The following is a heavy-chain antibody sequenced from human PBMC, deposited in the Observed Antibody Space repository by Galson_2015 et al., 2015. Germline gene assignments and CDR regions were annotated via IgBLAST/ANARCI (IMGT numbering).Heavy chain of an antibody. CDR2: IYGGGST. J-gene: IGHJ4*02. V-gene: IGHV3-66*01. D-gene: IGHD2-2*01. CDR1: GFTVSGNY. CDR3: ARDPWPAGEALGY. Sequence: SLRLSCAASGFTVSGNYMSWVRQAPGKGLEWVSDIYGGGSTNYADSVKVRFTISRDNSKNTLYLQMNSLRAEDTAVYYCARDPWPAGEALGYWGQGTLVAVSS.